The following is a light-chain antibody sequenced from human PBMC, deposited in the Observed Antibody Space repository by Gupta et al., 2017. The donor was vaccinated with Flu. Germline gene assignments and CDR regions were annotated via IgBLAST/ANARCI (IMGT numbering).Light chain of an antibody. CDR1: DDIHYY. CDR3: QQDDYGAHLT. V-gene: IGKV1-33*01. CDR2: DAT. Sequence: VQLTQSPSSLYASLGDRVTITCQANDDIHYYLNWYLQKPGKAPKLLIYDATNLETGVTSRLSGSGYGTDLALTIASRQPEDVGVYYSQQDDYGAHLTFGPGTTVDF. J-gene: IGKJ3*01.